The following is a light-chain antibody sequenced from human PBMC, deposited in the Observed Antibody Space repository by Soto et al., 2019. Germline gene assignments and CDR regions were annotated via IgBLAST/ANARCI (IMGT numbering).Light chain of an antibody. J-gene: IGKJ1*01. CDR3: QQYNNRPPTRT. V-gene: IGKV3-15*01. CDR2: GAS. CDR1: QSVSSN. Sequence: EIVMTQSPATLSVSPGERATLSCRASQSVSSNLAWYQQKPGQAPRLLIYGASTRATGIPARFSGSGSGTEFTLTISSLQSEDFAVYYCQQYNNRPPTRTFGQGTKVDIK.